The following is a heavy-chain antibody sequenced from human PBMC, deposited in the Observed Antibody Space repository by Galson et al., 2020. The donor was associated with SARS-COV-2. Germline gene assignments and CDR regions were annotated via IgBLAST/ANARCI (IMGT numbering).Heavy chain of an antibody. CDR3: ARWGRRGMAPGTPGGFDY. J-gene: IGHJ4*02. CDR1: GFTLSSYA. CDR2: ISFDGSNI. Sequence: GGSLRLSCAASGFTLSSYAMHWVRQAPGKGLQWVAVISFDGSNIYYAASVKGRFTLSRDTSKNMMYLQMNGLRVEDTALYYCARWGRRGMAPGTPGGFDYLGQGALVTVSS. V-gene: IGHV3-30*01. D-gene: IGHD3-10*01.